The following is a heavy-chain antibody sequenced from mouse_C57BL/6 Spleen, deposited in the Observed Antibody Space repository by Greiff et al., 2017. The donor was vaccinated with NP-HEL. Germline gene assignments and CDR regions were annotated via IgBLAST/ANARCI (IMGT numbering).Heavy chain of an antibody. CDR1: GYTFTSYW. CDR3: ARSLDSSGSYAMDY. Sequence: QVQLQQPGAELVRPGSSVKLSCKASGYTFTSYWMHWVKQRPIQGLEWIGNIDPSDSETHYIQKFKDKATLTVDKSSSTAYMQLSSLTSEDSAVYYCARSLDSSGSYAMDYWGQGTSVTVSS. CDR2: IDPSDSET. J-gene: IGHJ4*01. D-gene: IGHD3-2*02. V-gene: IGHV1-52*01.